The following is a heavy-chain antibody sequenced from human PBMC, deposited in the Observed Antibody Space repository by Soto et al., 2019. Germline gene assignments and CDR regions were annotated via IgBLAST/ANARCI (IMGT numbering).Heavy chain of an antibody. CDR2: IYYSGST. D-gene: IGHD2-15*01. J-gene: IGHJ4*02. CDR3: ARNTPAISISDH. Sequence: QLQLQESVPGLVKPSETLSLTCTVSGGSISSSSYYWDWIRQPPGKGLEWIGSIYYSGSTYYNPSLKSRVNIYVDTSKKQFALKLSSATAADTAVYYCARNTPAISISDHWGQRNLVTFSS. CDR1: GGSISSSSYY. V-gene: IGHV4-39*01.